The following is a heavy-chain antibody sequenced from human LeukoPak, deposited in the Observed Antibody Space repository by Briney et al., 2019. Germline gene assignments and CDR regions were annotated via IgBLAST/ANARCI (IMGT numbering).Heavy chain of an antibody. Sequence: GASVKVSCKASGYTFTRYAMNWVRQAPGQGPEWMGWITANNGNTIYAQKFQGRVTMTTDTSTSTAYMELRSLRSDDTAVYFCATHRRQWLVEGGYYYYHYMDVWGKGTTVIVSS. V-gene: IGHV1-18*01. CDR3: ATHRRQWLVEGGYYYYHYMDV. CDR1: GYTFTRYA. CDR2: ITANNGNT. J-gene: IGHJ6*03. D-gene: IGHD6-19*01.